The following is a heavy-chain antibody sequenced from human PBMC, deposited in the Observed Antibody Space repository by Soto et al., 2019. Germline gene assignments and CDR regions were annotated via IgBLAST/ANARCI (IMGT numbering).Heavy chain of an antibody. CDR3: ARVWARCSSTSCPYGMDV. J-gene: IGHJ6*02. D-gene: IGHD2-2*01. CDR2: ISAYNGNT. V-gene: IGHV1-18*01. CDR1: GYTFTSYG. Sequence: EASVKVSCKASGYTFTSYGISWVRQAPGQGLEWMGWISAYNGNTNYAQKLQGRVTMTTDTSTSTAYMELRSLRSDDTAVYYCARVWARCSSTSCPYGMDVWGQGTTVTVSS.